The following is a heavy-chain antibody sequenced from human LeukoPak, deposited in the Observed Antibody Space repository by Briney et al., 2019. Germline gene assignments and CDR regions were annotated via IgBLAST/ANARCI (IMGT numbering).Heavy chain of an antibody. CDR2: IYYSGST. J-gene: IGHJ5*02. V-gene: IGHV4-59*11. Sequence: GSLRLSCTVSGGSISSHYWSWIRQPPGKGLEWIGYIYYSGSTNYNPSLKSRVTISVDTSKNQFSLKLSPVTAADTAVYYCARDQVDFWSGKRNWFDPWGQGTLVTVSS. CDR1: GGSISSHY. CDR3: ARDQVDFWSGKRNWFDP. D-gene: IGHD3-3*01.